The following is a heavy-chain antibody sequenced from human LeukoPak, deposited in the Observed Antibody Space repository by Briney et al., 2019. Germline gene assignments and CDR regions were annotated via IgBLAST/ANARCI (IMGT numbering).Heavy chain of an antibody. CDR2: ICYDGSKK. D-gene: IGHD3-22*01. CDR3: AKASTEGMTMIVVGIDY. Sequence: PGGSLRLSCAASGFPFSSYAMYWVRQAPGKGLEWVTNICYDGSKKYYADSVRGRFTISRDNSKNTLYLEMNTLRAEDTAVYYCAKASTEGMTMIVVGIDYWGRGTQVIVSS. CDR1: GFPFSSYA. J-gene: IGHJ4*02. V-gene: IGHV3-33*06.